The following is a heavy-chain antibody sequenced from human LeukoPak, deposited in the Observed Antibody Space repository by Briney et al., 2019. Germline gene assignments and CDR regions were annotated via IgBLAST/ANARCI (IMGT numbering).Heavy chain of an antibody. J-gene: IGHJ4*02. D-gene: IGHD4-17*01. CDR3: AKDVYGDYGGLDY. CDR1: GFPFSTYA. CDR2: IRGSDGST. V-gene: IGHV3-23*01. Sequence: GGSPRLSCAASGFPFSTYAMSWVRQAPGKGLEWVSSIRGSDGSTYYADSVRGRFAISRDNSKNTLYLQMNSLRAEDTAVYYCAKDVYGDYGGLDYWGQGTLVTVSS.